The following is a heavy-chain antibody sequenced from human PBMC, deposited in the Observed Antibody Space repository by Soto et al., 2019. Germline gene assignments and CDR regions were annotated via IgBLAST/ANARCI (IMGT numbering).Heavy chain of an antibody. CDR1: GYNFAGYC. D-gene: IGHD3-3*01. Sequence: GESLKISCKGSGYNFAGYCIAWVRQMPGKGLELVGIIYPSDSDTRYRPSFQGQVTISADKSISSAYLQWSSLRASDTAMYYCARGGVSTRTFDYWGQGTPVTVSS. CDR3: ARGGVSTRTFDY. V-gene: IGHV5-51*01. CDR2: IYPSDSDT. J-gene: IGHJ4*02.